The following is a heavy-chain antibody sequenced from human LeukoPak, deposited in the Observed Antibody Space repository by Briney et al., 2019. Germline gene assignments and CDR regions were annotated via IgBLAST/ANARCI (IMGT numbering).Heavy chain of an antibody. D-gene: IGHD2-15*01. CDR1: GGSFSGYY. CDR3: ARAGLGYCSGGSCYWFDP. Sequence: SETLSLTCAVYGGSFSGYYWSWIRQPPGKGLEWIGEINHSGSTNYNPSLKSRVTISVDTSKNQFSLKLSSMTAADTAVYYCARAGLGYCSGGSCYWFDPWGQGTLVTVSS. CDR2: INHSGST. J-gene: IGHJ5*02. V-gene: IGHV4-34*01.